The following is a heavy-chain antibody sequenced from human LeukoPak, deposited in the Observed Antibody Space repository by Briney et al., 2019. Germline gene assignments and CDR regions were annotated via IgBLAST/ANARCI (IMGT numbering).Heavy chain of an antibody. V-gene: IGHV4-30-4*08. J-gene: IGHJ4*02. CDR3: ATFGNSGPYYFDY. CDR1: GGSINSGDYY. D-gene: IGHD4-23*01. Sequence: SETLSLTCTVSGGSINSGDYYWSWIRQHPGKGLEWIGYIYYSGTAYYNPSLKSRVTISVDTSKNQFSLKLISVTAADTAVYYCATFGNSGPYYFDYWGQGTLVTVSS. CDR2: IYYSGTA.